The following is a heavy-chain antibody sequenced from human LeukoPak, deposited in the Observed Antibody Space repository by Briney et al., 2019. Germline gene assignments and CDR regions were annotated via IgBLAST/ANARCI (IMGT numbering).Heavy chain of an antibody. D-gene: IGHD6-19*01. V-gene: IGHV4-59*01. CDR1: GGSISSYY. CDR3: AREQEGSSGWYNWFDP. CDR2: IYYSGST. Sequence: PSETLSLXCTVSGGSISSYYWSWIRQPPGKGLEWIGYIYYSGSTNYNPSLKSRVTISVDTSKNQFSLKLSSVTAADTAVYYCAREQEGSSGWYNWFDPWGQGTLVTVSS. J-gene: IGHJ5*02.